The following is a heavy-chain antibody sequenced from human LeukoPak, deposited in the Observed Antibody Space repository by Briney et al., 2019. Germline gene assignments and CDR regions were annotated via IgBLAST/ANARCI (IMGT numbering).Heavy chain of an antibody. J-gene: IGHJ4*02. CDR2: INPNSGGT. CDR1: GYTFTGYY. V-gene: IGHV1-2*02. CDR3: ARDRRGATISQGDY. Sequence: ASVKVSCKASGYTFTGYYMHWVRQAPGQGLEWMGWINPNSGGTNYAQKFQGRVTMTRDTSISTAYMELSRLRSDDTAVYYCARDRRGATISQGDYWGQGTLVTVSS. D-gene: IGHD5-12*01.